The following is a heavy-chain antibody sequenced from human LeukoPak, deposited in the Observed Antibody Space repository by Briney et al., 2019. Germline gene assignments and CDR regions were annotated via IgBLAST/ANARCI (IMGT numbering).Heavy chain of an antibody. J-gene: IGHJ4*02. V-gene: IGHV3-21*01. CDR1: GFTFSSYS. CDR2: ISSSSSYI. Sequence: PGGSLRLSCAASGFTFSSYSMNWVREAPGKGLEWVSSISSSSSYIYYADSVKGRFTISRDNAKNSLYLQMNSLRAEDTAVYYCARKCLQSAGYYFDYWGQGTLVTVSS. D-gene: IGHD5-24*01. CDR3: ARKCLQSAGYYFDY.